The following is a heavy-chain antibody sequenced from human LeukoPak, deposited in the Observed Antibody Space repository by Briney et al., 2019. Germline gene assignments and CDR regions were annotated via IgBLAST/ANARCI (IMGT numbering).Heavy chain of an antibody. J-gene: IGHJ4*02. D-gene: IGHD2-15*01. Sequence: GGSLRLSCAASGFTVSSNYMNWVRQAPGKGLEWVSVFYSSGSTYYADSVKGRFTISRDNSKNTLYLQMHSLRAEDTAVYYCAAVGVVAALGYWGQGTLVTVSS. V-gene: IGHV3-53*01. CDR2: FYSSGST. CDR3: AAVGVVAALGY. CDR1: GFTVSSNY.